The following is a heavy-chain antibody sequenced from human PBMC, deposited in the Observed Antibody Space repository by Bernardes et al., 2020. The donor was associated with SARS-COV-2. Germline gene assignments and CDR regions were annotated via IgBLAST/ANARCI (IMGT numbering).Heavy chain of an antibody. D-gene: IGHD6-19*01. J-gene: IGHJ5*02. CDR3: AREFGDYESGGLNWFDP. CDR2: IYYSGTS. Sequence: SETLSLTCTVSGDSVRNYYWSWIRQAPGKGLEWIGYIYYSGTSKYNPSLKSRVTISVDTSKNQFSLKLTSVAAADTAVYYCAREFGDYESGGLNWFDPWGQGTLVTVSS. CDR1: GDSVRNYY. V-gene: IGHV4-59*02.